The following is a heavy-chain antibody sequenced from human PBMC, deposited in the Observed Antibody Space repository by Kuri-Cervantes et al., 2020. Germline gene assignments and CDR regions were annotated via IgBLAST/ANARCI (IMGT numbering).Heavy chain of an antibody. J-gene: IGHJ4*02. CDR3: AREPPSSGSYIGVK. CDR1: GFTFSSYW. CDR2: INSDGSST. Sequence: GESLKISCAASGFTFSSYWMHWVRQAPGKGLVWVSRINSDGSSTSYADSVKGRFTISRDNAKNTLYLQMNSLRAEDTAVYYCAREPPSSGSYIGVKWGQGTLVTVSS. V-gene: IGHV3-74*01. D-gene: IGHD1-26*01.